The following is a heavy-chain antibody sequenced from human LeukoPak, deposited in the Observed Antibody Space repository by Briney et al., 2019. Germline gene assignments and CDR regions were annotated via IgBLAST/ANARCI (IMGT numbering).Heavy chain of an antibody. CDR2: IKQDESEK. V-gene: IGHV3-7*01. J-gene: IGHJ4*02. CDR1: GFTFSSYW. D-gene: IGHD1-26*01. CDR3: ARVRRLHSSGSYYFDY. Sequence: GGSLRLSCAASGFTFSSYWMTWVRQAPGKGPEWVANIKQDESEKYYVDSVKGRSTISRDNAKDSLYLQMNSLRAEDTAVYYCARVRRLHSSGSYYFDYWGQGTLVTVSS.